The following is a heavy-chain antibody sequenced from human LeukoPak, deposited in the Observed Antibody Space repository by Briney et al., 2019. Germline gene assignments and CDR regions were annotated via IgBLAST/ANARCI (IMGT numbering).Heavy chain of an antibody. CDR2: IYYSGST. J-gene: IGHJ4*02. CDR3: ARAYYETLFDY. CDR1: GGSISSYY. V-gene: IGHV4-59*01. Sequence: PSETLSLTCTVSGGSISSYYWSWIRQPPGKGLEWIGYIYYSGSTNYNPSLKSRVTISVDTSKNQFSLKLSSVTAADTAVYCCARAYYETLFDYWGQGTLVTVSS. D-gene: IGHD3-22*01.